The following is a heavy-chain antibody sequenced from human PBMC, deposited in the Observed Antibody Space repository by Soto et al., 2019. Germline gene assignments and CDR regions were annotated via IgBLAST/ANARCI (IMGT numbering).Heavy chain of an antibody. CDR1: GYTFAYYA. D-gene: IGHD1-20*01. Sequence: ASVKVSCKASGYTFAYYAISWVRQAPGQGLEWLGWISAYTGDTRYSQKLQGRVTMTTDTPTNTAYMELRSLRSDDTAVYYCARLKEDGYNQDYWGQGTLVTVSS. CDR3: ARLKEDGYNQDY. J-gene: IGHJ4*02. V-gene: IGHV1-18*01. CDR2: ISAYTGDT.